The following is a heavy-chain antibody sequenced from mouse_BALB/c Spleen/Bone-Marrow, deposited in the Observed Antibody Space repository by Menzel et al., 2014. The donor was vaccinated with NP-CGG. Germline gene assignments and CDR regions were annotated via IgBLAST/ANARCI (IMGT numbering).Heavy chain of an antibody. CDR1: GYTFTSYD. V-gene: IGHV1S56*01. CDR2: IYPGDDNT. CDR3: ARGGGYAMDY. Sequence: QVQLQQSGPELVKPGALVKISCKASGYTFTSYDINWVKQRPGQGLEWIGWIYPGDDNTKYNGKFKGKATLTADKSSSTAYMQLISPMCENSAFYFCARGGGYAMDYWGQGTSVTVSS. J-gene: IGHJ4*01.